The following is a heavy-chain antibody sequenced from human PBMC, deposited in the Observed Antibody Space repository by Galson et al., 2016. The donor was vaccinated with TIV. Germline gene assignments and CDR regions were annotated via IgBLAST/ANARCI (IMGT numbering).Heavy chain of an antibody. V-gene: IGHV1-69*13. D-gene: IGHD2-15*01. CDR3: AKVAATSDGFDV. CDR2: IIPIFGTA. CDR1: GGTFSSYA. J-gene: IGHJ3*01. Sequence: SVKVSCKASGGTFSSYAISWVRQAPGQGLEGMGGIIPIFGTADYAQKFLGRVTITADESTSTAYMELSSLRPEDTAVYSCAKVAATSDGFDVWGQGTMVTVAS.